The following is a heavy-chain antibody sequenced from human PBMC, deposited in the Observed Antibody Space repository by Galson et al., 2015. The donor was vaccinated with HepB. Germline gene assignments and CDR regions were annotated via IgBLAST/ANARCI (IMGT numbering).Heavy chain of an antibody. Sequence: SLRLSCAASGFTFSSYGMHWVRQAPGKGLEWVAVISYDGSNKYYADSVKGRFTISRDNSKNTLYLQMNSLRADDTAVYYCQSTWGPNNDDDYWGQGTLVTVSS. CDR3: QSTWGPNNDDDY. J-gene: IGHJ4*02. CDR2: ISYDGSNK. CDR1: GFTFSSYG. D-gene: IGHD7-27*01. V-gene: IGHV3-30*03.